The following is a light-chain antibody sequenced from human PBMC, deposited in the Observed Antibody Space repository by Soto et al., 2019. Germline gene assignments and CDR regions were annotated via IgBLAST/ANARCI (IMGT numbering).Light chain of an antibody. CDR1: SSDVGSYDL. CDR2: EGS. Sequence: QSALTQPASVSGSPGQSITISCTGTSSDVGSYDLVSWYQHHPGKAPKLMIYEGSKRPSGVSNRFSGSKSANTASLTISGLQAEDEADYYCCSYAGSYVFGSGTKVTVL. V-gene: IGLV2-23*01. J-gene: IGLJ1*01. CDR3: CSYAGSYV.